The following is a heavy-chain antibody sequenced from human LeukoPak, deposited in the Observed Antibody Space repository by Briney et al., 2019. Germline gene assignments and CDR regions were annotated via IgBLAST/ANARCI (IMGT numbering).Heavy chain of an antibody. V-gene: IGHV3-23*01. Sequence: GGSLRLSCAASGFTFNSYVMSWVRQAPGEGLEWVSGISASDGTTYYADSVTGRFTISRDNSKNTLSLQMDSLRGDDTAAYYCARFLDTTGYYFGYWGQGARVTVSS. CDR3: ARFLDTTGYYFGY. CDR2: ISASDGTT. J-gene: IGHJ4*02. CDR1: GFTFNSYV. D-gene: IGHD3-22*01.